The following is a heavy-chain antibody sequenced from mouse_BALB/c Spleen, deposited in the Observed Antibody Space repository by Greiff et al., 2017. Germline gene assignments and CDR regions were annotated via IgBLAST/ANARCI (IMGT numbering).Heavy chain of an antibody. CDR3: ARTLRRLRAMDY. V-gene: IGHV1-74*01. CDR2: IDPSNSET. J-gene: IGHJ4*01. Sequence: VQLQQSGPELVRPGASVKLSCTASGYTFTSYWMYWVQQTPGQGLEWIGTIDPSNSETRLNQKFKDKATLNVDKSSNTTYMQLSSLTSEDSAVYYCARTLRRLRAMDYWGQGTSVTVSS. D-gene: IGHD1-2*01. CDR1: GYTFTSYW.